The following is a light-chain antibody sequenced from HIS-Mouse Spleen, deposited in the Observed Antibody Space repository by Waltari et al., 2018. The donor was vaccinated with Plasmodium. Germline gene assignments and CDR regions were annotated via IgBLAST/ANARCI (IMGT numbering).Light chain of an antibody. CDR1: SSDVGGYNY. CDR2: DVS. Sequence: QSALTQPRSVSGSPGQSVTISCTGTSSDVGGYNYVSWYQQHPGKAPKLMIDDVSKRTAGVPDRCSGSKSGNTASLTISGLQAEDEAEYYCCSYAGSYTYVFGTGTKVTVL. J-gene: IGLJ1*01. CDR3: CSYAGSYTYV. V-gene: IGLV2-11*01.